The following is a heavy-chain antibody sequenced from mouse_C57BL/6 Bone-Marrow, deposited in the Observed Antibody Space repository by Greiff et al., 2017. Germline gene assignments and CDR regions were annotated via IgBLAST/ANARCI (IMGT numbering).Heavy chain of an antibody. CDR3: AIDDYGSSYGYFDV. D-gene: IGHD1-1*01. CDR2: IDPSASGT. CDR1: GYTFTSYW. V-gene: IGHV1-52*01. Sequence: VQLQQPGAELVRPGSSVTLSCKASGYTFTSYWMHWVKQTPIHGLEWIGNIDPSASGTPYNQKFKDKAILTVDKSSSTAYMQLRSLTSEDSAVYYCAIDDYGSSYGYFDVWGTGTTVTVSA. J-gene: IGHJ1*03.